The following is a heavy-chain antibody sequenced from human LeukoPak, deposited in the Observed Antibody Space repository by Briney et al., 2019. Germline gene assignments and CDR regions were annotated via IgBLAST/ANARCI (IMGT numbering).Heavy chain of an antibody. CDR2: ISGSGGNT. J-gene: IGHJ4*02. V-gene: IGHV3-23*01. CDR3: AKGGLLSHFDY. Sequence: GGSLRLSCAVSGFTFGSYDMSWVRQAPGKGLEWVSTISGSGGNTYYADSVMGRFTISRDNSKNTVYLQMNSLRAEDTAVYYCAKGGLLSHFDYWGQGTLVTVSS. D-gene: IGHD3-10*01. CDR1: GFTFGSYD.